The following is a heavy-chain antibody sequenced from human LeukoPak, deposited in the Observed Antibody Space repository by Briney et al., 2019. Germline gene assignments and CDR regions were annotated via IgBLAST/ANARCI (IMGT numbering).Heavy chain of an antibody. Sequence: GGSVRVSCKASGYTFTSYYMHWVRQAPGQGLEWMGIINPSGGSTSYAQKFQGRVTITRDTSTSTVYMELSSLRSEDTAVYYCAREVSSGWYGGGWVTHPTLFDYWGQGTLVTVSS. CDR3: AREVSSGWYGGGWVTHPTLFDY. J-gene: IGHJ4*02. D-gene: IGHD6-19*01. CDR2: INPSGGST. CDR1: GYTFTSYY. V-gene: IGHV1-46*01.